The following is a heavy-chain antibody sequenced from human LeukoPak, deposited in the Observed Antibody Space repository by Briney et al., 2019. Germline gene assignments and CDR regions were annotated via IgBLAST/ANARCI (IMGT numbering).Heavy chain of an antibody. D-gene: IGHD1-7*01. CDR3: ARESGTTSFGYYYYMDV. Sequence: GGSLRLSCAASGFTVSSNYMSWVRQAPGKGLEWVSVIYSGGSTYYADSVKGRFTISRDNSKNTLYLQMNSLRAEDTAVYYCARESGTTSFGYYYYMDVWGKGTTVTVSS. V-gene: IGHV3-53*01. CDR1: GFTVSSNY. CDR2: IYSGGST. J-gene: IGHJ6*03.